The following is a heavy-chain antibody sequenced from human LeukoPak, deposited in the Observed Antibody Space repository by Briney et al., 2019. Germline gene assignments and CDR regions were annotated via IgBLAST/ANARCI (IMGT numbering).Heavy chain of an antibody. CDR2: INHNEGT. V-gene: IGHV4-34*01. Sequence: SETVPLTCRVFVGWLHEFFWRWIRQSAGKGLEWIGEINHNEGTRYTPSLESRVTMSVGTSENQLSLKLIFVTAADTAVYYCARIRCGHSGSLCYNHWGLGTLVTVSS. CDR1: VGWLHEFF. CDR3: ARIRCGHSGSLCYNH. D-gene: IGHD2-21*01. J-gene: IGHJ4*02.